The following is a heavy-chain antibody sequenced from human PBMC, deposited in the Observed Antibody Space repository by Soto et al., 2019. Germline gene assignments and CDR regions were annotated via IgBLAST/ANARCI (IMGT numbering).Heavy chain of an antibody. CDR1: GFTFSSYG. J-gene: IGHJ6*02. CDR3: AKGSMRFWKRDGMDV. Sequence: QVQLVESGGGVVQPGRSLRLSCAASGFTFSSYGMHWVRQAPGKGLEWVAVISYDGSNKYYADSVKGRFTISRDNSKNTLYLQMNSLRAEDTAVYYCAKGSMRFWKRDGMDVWGQGTTVTVSS. CDR2: ISYDGSNK. D-gene: IGHD3-3*01. V-gene: IGHV3-30*18.